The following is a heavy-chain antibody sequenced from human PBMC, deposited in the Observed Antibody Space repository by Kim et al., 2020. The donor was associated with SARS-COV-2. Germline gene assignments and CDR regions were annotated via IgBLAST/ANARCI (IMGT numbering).Heavy chain of an antibody. J-gene: IGHJ3*02. V-gene: IGHV1-69*13. CDR2: IIPIFGTP. D-gene: IGHD3-22*01. CDR1: GGTFSSYS. CDR3: ARGFWYYSDRRRADGFDI. Sequence: SVKVSCKASGGTFSSYSISWVRQAPGQGLEWMGGIIPIFGTPNYAQKFQGRVTITADESTSTAYMELSSLRSEDTAVYYCARGFWYYSDRRRADGFDIWGQGTMVTVSS.